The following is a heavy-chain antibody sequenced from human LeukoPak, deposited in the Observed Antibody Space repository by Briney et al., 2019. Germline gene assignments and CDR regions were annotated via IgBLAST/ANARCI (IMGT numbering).Heavy chain of an antibody. CDR3: ARPGSYYYYGMDV. CDR2: INHSGST. Sequence: PSETLSLTCAVYGGSFSGYYWSWIRQPPGKGLEWIGGINHSGSTNYNPSLKSRVTISVDTSKNQFSLKLSSVTAADTAVYYCARPGSYYYYGMDVWGQGTTVTVSS. J-gene: IGHJ6*02. V-gene: IGHV4-34*01. CDR1: GGSFSGYY. D-gene: IGHD1-26*01.